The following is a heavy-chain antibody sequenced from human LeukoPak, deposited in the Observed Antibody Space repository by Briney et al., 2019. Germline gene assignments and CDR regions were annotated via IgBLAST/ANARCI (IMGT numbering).Heavy chain of an antibody. V-gene: IGHV4-4*07. CDR3: AREAVAGSFDY. CDR1: GGSISSYY. CDR2: IYTSGSS. D-gene: IGHD6-19*01. J-gene: IGHJ4*02. Sequence: PSQTLSLTCTVSGGSISSYYWSCIRQPPGKGLEWIGRIYTSGSSNYNPSLKSRVTRSVDTSKNQYSLKLSSVTAADTAVYYCAREAVAGSFDYWGQGTLVTVSS.